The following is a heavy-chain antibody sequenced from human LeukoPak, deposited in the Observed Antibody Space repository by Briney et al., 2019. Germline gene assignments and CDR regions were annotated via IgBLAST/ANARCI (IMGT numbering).Heavy chain of an antibody. CDR2: IRVYNGDT. D-gene: IGHD3-10*01. V-gene: IGHV1-18*01. CDR1: GYTFTSYG. Sequence: ASVKVSCKASGYTFTSYGISWVRQAPGQGLEWMGWIRVYNGDTNYAQKLQGRVTMTTDTSTSTAYMELRSLRSDDTAVYYCARGPSVYYYGSGSYPDYWGQGTLVTVSS. J-gene: IGHJ4*02. CDR3: ARGPSVYYYGSGSYPDY.